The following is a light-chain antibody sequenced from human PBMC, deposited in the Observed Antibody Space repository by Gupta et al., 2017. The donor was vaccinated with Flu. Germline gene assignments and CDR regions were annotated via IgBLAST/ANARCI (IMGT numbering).Light chain of an antibody. CDR1: HSVHTY. V-gene: IGKV1-39*01. CDR3: QQGFSAPLT. CDR2: GPY. Sequence: ASVGDIVTITCRTNHSVHTYLNWYQQKVGNAPKLLIYGPYSLQRQGFSGSGSATDFTLTITDLLLEDFATNFCQQGFSAPLTFGGGTKV. J-gene: IGKJ4*01.